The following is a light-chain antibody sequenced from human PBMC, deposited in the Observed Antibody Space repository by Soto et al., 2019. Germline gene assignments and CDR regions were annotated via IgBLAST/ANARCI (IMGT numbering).Light chain of an antibody. CDR2: KAS. J-gene: IGKJ1*01. V-gene: IGKV1-5*03. Sequence: IQMTQSPSTLSASVGDRVTITCRASQSISDWLAWYQQKPGKAPKLLIYKASSLQSGVPSRFSGSGSGTEFTLTISSLQPDDFATYYCQQYNSYPTFGQGTKVEIK. CDR3: QQYNSYPT. CDR1: QSISDW.